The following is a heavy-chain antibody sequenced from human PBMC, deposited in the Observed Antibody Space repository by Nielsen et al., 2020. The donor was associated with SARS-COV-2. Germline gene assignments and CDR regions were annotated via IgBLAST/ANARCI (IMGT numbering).Heavy chain of an antibody. Sequence: GESLKISCAASGFTFSSYSMNWVRQAPGKGLEWVSSISSSGSTIYYADSVKGRFTISRDNAKNSLYLQMNSLRAEDTAVYYCARENNWNDPFDYWGQGTLVTVSS. CDR2: ISSSGSTI. CDR1: GFTFSSYS. D-gene: IGHD1-1*01. J-gene: IGHJ4*02. V-gene: IGHV3-21*04. CDR3: ARENNWNDPFDY.